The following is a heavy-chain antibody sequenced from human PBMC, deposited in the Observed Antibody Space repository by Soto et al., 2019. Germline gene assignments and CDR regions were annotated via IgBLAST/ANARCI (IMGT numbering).Heavy chain of an antibody. Sequence: ASVKVSCKASGYTFNTYCISWVRQAPGQGLEWMGWISGYNGDTHYAQKFQGRVTMTTDTSTSTAYMELRSLRSDDTAMYYCARENVLSYVDTAMVDYFDYWGQGTLVTVSS. D-gene: IGHD5-18*01. J-gene: IGHJ4*02. CDR3: ARENVLSYVDTAMVDYFDY. CDR2: ISGYNGDT. CDR1: GYTFNTYC. V-gene: IGHV1-18*01.